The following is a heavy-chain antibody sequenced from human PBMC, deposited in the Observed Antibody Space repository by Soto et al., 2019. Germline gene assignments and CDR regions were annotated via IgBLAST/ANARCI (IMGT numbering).Heavy chain of an antibody. CDR3: ARAYFGDYGFRFYYGMDV. CDR2: ISAYNGNT. D-gene: IGHD4-17*01. CDR1: GYTFTSYG. Sequence: QVQLVQSGAEVKKPGASVKVSCKASGYTFTSYGISWVRQAPGQGLEWMGWISAYNGNTNYAQKLQGRVTMTTDTSTSTAYMELRSLRSGDTAVYYCARAYFGDYGFRFYYGMDVWGQGTTVTVSS. V-gene: IGHV1-18*01. J-gene: IGHJ6*02.